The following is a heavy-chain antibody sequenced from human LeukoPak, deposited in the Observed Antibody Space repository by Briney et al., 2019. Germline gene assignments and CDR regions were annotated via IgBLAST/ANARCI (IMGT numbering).Heavy chain of an antibody. V-gene: IGHV3-30*18. J-gene: IGHJ4*02. Sequence: AGRSLRLSCAASGFTFSRFAMHWVRQAPGKGLEWVALILHDGSKTYIADSVKGRFTISRDNSKNTIYLHMNGLRAEDTAVYYCAKDRIDNIVLLPTAMGRYFDFWGQGTLVIVSS. CDR3: AKDRIDNIVLLPTAMGRYFDF. CDR2: ILHDGSKT. CDR1: GFTFSRFA. D-gene: IGHD2-2*01.